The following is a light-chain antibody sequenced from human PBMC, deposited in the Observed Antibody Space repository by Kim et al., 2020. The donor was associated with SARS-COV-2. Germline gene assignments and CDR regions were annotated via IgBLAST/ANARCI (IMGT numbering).Light chain of an antibody. CDR1: TGAVPSGHY. CDR2: HTS. CDR3: LLSYSGARV. V-gene: IGLV7-46*01. Sequence: PGWTLTPTCGSSTGAVPSGHYPYWPQQNPGQAPRTLIYHTSNTQGWTPARFSGSRVGGKAALTLSGAQPEEEAEYYCLLSYSGARVFGGGTQLTVL. J-gene: IGLJ3*02.